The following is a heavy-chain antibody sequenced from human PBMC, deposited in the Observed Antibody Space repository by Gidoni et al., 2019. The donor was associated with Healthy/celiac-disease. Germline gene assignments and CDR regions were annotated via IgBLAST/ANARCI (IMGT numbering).Heavy chain of an antibody. CDR3: AKWRWLQLNYYYYGMDV. J-gene: IGHJ6*02. D-gene: IGHD5-12*01. V-gene: IGHV3-23*01. Sequence: EVQLLESGGGLVQPGGSLRLSCAASGFTFSSYAMSWVRQAPGKGLEWVSAISSSGGSTYYADSVKGRFTISRDNSKNTLYLQMNSLRAEDTAVYYCAKWRWLQLNYYYYGMDVWGQGTTVTVSS. CDR2: ISSSGGST. CDR1: GFTFSSYA.